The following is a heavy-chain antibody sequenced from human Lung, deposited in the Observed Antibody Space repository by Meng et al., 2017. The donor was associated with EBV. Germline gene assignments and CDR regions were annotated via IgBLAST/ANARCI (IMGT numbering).Heavy chain of an antibody. Sequence: QVHLGEAGGGVVQPGRSLRLSCAASGFAFSKFGIHWVRQAPGKGLEWVAVITYDGTKRYYADSVEGRFTISRDNSKNTLFLQMNSLKVEDTAVYYCTPFDYWGQGTLVTV. CDR1: GFAFSKFG. V-gene: IGHV3-30*03. J-gene: IGHJ4*02. CDR2: ITYDGTKR. CDR3: TPFDY.